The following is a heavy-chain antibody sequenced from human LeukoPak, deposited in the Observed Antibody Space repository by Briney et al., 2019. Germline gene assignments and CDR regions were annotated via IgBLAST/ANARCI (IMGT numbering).Heavy chain of an antibody. CDR3: TRGLYVSGSSAHDY. J-gene: IGHJ4*02. V-gene: IGHV3-74*01. Sequence: GGSLRLSCAASGFTFSSYWMHWVRQAPGRGLVWVSRINSDGSDTSSVGSVKGRFTISRDNAKNTVHLQMNSLRAEDTAVYYCTRGLYVSGSSAHDYWGQGTLVTVSS. D-gene: IGHD3-10*01. CDR1: GFTFSSYW. CDR2: INSDGSDT.